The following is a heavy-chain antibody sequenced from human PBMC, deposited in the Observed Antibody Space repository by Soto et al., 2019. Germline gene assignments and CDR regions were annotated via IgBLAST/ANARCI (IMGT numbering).Heavy chain of an antibody. Sequence: ASVKVSCKASGYTFSSYAMHWVRQAPGQRLEWMGWINAGNGNTKYSQKFQGRVTITRDTSASTAYMELSSLRSDDTAVYYCARDRGYYYYDSSGYKGDAFDIWGQGTMVTVSS. J-gene: IGHJ3*02. V-gene: IGHV1-3*01. D-gene: IGHD3-22*01. CDR3: ARDRGYYYYDSSGYKGDAFDI. CDR2: INAGNGNT. CDR1: GYTFSSYA.